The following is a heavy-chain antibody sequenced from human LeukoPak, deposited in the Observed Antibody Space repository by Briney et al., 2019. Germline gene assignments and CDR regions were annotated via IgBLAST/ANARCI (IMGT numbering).Heavy chain of an antibody. J-gene: IGHJ4*02. Sequence: GGSLRLSCAASGFTFSSCGFNWVRQAPAKGLEWVSSIGPTGTDRYYADSVRGRFTISRDNAKNSMYLQMDSLRDGDTAVYYCATETIGRHYDYWGQGTLLTVSS. V-gene: IGHV3-21*01. D-gene: IGHD1-14*01. CDR1: GFTFSSCG. CDR3: ATETIGRHYDY. CDR2: IGPTGTDR.